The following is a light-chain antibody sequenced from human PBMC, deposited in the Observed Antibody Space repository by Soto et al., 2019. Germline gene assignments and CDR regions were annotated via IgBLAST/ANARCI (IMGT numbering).Light chain of an antibody. CDR1: SGHSGYI. J-gene: IGLJ2*01. CDR3: ETWDSDTRV. V-gene: IGLV4-60*02. Sequence: QSVLTRSSSASASLGSSVKLTCTLSSGHSGYIIAWHQQQPGKAPRYLMKLEGSGSYNKGSGVPDRFSGSSFGADRYLTISNLQFEDEADYYCETWDSDTRVFGGGTKLTVL. CDR2: LEGSGSY.